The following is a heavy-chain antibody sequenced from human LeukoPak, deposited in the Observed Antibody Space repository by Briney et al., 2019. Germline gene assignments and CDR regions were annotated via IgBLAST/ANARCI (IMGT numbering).Heavy chain of an antibody. CDR3: ARRSDSSGYHPLDY. D-gene: IGHD3-22*01. V-gene: IGHV4-34*01. J-gene: IGHJ4*02. CDR2: INHSGST. Sequence: SETLSLTCAVYGGSFSGYYWSWIRQPPGKGLEWIGEINHSGSTNYNPSLKSRVTISVDTSKNQFSLKLSSVTAADTAVYYCARRSDSSGYHPLDYWGQGTLVTVSS. CDR1: GGSFSGYY.